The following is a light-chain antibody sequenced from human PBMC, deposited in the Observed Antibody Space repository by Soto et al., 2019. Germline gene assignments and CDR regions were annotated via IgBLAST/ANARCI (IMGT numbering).Light chain of an antibody. CDR2: DAS. CDR1: QSVDSR. V-gene: IGKV1-5*01. Sequence: DIQMTQSPSSLSASIGDRVTITCRASQSVDSRLAWYQQKPGKAPKLLVYDASTLETGVPSRFSGSGSGAEFTLTITGLQPEDIATYSCQHYDSFWSFGQGTKGDIK. J-gene: IGKJ1*01. CDR3: QHYDSFWS.